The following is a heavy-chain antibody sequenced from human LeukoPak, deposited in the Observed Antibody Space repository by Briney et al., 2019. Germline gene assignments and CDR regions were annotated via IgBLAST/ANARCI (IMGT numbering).Heavy chain of an antibody. Sequence: SQTLSLTCAISGDSVSSNSAAWNWIRQSPSRGLEWLGRTYYRSKWYNDYAVSVKSRITINPDTSKNQFSLQLNSVTPEDTAVYYCARDRDDYVWGSYREINYFDYWGQGTLVTVSS. D-gene: IGHD3-16*02. CDR2: TYYRSKWYN. V-gene: IGHV6-1*01. CDR3: ARDRDDYVWGSYREINYFDY. CDR1: GDSVSSNSAA. J-gene: IGHJ4*02.